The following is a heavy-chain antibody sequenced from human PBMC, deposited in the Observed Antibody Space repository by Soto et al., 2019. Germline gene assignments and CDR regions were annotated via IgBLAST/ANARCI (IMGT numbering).Heavy chain of an antibody. CDR1: GGSISSYY. Sequence: SETLSLTCTVSGGSISSYYWSWIRQPPGKGLEWIGYIYYSGSTNYNPSLKSRVTISVDTSKNQFSLKLSSVTAADTAVYYRARSGYSRNRYYFDYWGQGTLVTVSS. CDR3: ARSGYSRNRYYFDY. D-gene: IGHD6-13*01. CDR2: IYYSGST. J-gene: IGHJ4*02. V-gene: IGHV4-59*01.